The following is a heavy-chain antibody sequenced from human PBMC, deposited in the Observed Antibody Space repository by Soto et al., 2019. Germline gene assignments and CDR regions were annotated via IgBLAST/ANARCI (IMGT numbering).Heavy chain of an antibody. Sequence: QLQLQESGPGLVKPSETLSLTCTVSDGSISSRSSYWGWIRQPPGKGLEWIGSINYSGSTYYNPSLKSRITRSVDTSKNQFSLKLSSVTAADTAVYFCAKTGFWSDYRVADYWGQGTLVTVFS. V-gene: IGHV4-39*01. J-gene: IGHJ4*02. D-gene: IGHD3-3*01. CDR1: DGSISSRSSY. CDR3: AKTGFWSDYRVADY. CDR2: INYSGST.